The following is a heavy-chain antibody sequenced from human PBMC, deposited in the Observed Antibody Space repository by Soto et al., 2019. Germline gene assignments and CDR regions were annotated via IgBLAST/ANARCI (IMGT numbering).Heavy chain of an antibody. D-gene: IGHD6-6*01. CDR1: GFSFNTYA. Sequence: QVQLVESGGGVVQPGRSLRLSCAASGFSFNTYAMHWVRQAPGKGLEWVAVIWNDGSNKNYADSVKGRFTISRDNSKSTLDLQMNSLGAQDTAVYYSAREQIAARAPYMDVWGKGTTVTVSS. CDR2: IWNDGSNK. V-gene: IGHV3-33*01. J-gene: IGHJ6*03. CDR3: AREQIAARAPYMDV.